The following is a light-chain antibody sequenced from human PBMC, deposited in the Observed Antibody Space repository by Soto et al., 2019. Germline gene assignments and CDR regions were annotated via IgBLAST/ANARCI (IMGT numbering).Light chain of an antibody. J-gene: IGKJ4*01. CDR1: QSVRGN. CDR3: HQYNDWLS. Sequence: ETVMTQSPATLSVSPGERATLSCRASQSVRGNLAWYQQKPGQAPRLLIYAASTRATGIPARFSGSGSGTEFTLTINSLQSEDFGIYYCHQYNDWLSFGGGTKVEIK. CDR2: AAS. V-gene: IGKV3-15*01.